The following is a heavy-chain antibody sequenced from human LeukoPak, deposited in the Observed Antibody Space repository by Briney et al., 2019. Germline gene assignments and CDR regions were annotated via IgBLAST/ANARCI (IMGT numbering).Heavy chain of an antibody. Sequence: SETLSLTCTVSGGSISSYYWSWIRQPPGKGLEWIGYIYYSGSTNYNAALKSRVTISVDPSKNQFSLKLSSVTAADTAVYYCARGYDVRGYYYYYYMDVWGKGTAVTVSS. CDR3: ARGYDVRGYYYYYYMDV. V-gene: IGHV4-59*01. D-gene: IGHD1-1*01. CDR2: IYYSGST. CDR1: GGSISSYY. J-gene: IGHJ6*03.